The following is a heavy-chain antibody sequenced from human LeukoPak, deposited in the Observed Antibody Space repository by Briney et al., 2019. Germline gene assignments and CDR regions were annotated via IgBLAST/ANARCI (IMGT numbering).Heavy chain of an antibody. CDR3: ARAGYGDFNWFDP. Sequence: SETLSLTCAVYGGSFSGYYWSWIRQPPRKGLEWIGEINHSGSTNYNPSLKSRVTISVDTSKNQFSLKLSSVTAADTAVYYCARAGYGDFNWFDPWGQGTLVTVSS. J-gene: IGHJ5*02. CDR1: GGSFSGYY. CDR2: INHSGST. D-gene: IGHD4-17*01. V-gene: IGHV4-34*01.